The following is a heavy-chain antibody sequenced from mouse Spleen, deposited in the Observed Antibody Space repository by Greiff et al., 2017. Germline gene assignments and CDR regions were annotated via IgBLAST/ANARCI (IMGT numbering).Heavy chain of an antibody. V-gene: IGHV3-6*01. CDR3: ASGGVFYYFDY. J-gene: IGHJ2*01. Sequence: EVQVVESGPGLVKPSQSLSLTCSVTGYSITSGYYWNWIRQFPGNKLEWMGYISYDGSNNYNPSLKNRISITRDTSKNQFFLKLNSVTTEDTATYYCASGGVFYYFDYWGQGTTLTVSS. CDR1: GYSITSGYY. CDR2: ISYDGSN.